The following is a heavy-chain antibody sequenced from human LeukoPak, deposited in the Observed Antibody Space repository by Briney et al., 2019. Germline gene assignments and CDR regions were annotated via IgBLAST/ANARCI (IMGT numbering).Heavy chain of an antibody. Sequence: SCAASGFTFSSYAMSWVRQAPGQGLEWMGIINPSGGSTSYAQKFQGRVTMTRDTSTSTVYMELSSLRSEDTAVYYCARGHTTVATPYGYWGQGTLVTVSS. CDR1: GFTFSSYA. CDR3: ARGHTTVATPYGY. V-gene: IGHV1-46*01. CDR2: INPSGGST. D-gene: IGHD4-17*01. J-gene: IGHJ4*02.